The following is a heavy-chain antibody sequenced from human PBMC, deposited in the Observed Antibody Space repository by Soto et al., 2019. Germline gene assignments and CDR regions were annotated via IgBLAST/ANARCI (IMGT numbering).Heavy chain of an antibody. V-gene: IGHV3-15*01. CDR1: GITVSKVW. J-gene: IGHJ4*01. D-gene: IGHD3-16*01. CDR3: STPRPGSHGYSF. Sequence: GGSLRLSCAASGITVSKVWMTWIRQAPGKGMEWVGRIKSKADGSTKEYGTPVKDRFIISTDDSKKTEDLQKQALRTEATAFYYCSTPRPGSHGYSFWGHGALVTVSS. CDR2: IKSKADGSTK.